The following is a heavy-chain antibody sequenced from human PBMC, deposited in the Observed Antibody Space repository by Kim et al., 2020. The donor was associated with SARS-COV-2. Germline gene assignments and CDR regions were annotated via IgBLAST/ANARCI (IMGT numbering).Heavy chain of an antibody. CDR1: GGSISSGGYY. J-gene: IGHJ5*02. D-gene: IGHD3-10*01. V-gene: IGHV4-31*03. Sequence: SETLSLTCTVSGGSISSGGYYWSWIRQHPGKGLEWIGYIYYSGSTYYNPSLKSRVTISVDTSKNQFSLKLSSVTAADTAVYYCARYLWFGELEIWFDPWGQGTLVTVSS. CDR2: IYYSGST. CDR3: ARYLWFGELEIWFDP.